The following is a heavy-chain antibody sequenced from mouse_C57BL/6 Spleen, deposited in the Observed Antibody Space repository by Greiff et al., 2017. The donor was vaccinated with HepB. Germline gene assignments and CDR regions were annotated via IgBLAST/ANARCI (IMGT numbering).Heavy chain of an antibody. J-gene: IGHJ2*01. CDR1: GYTFTSYW. CDR3: ARGYYGSSYGFDY. V-gene: IGHV1-50*01. CDR2: IEPSDSYT. Sequence: QVQLQQPGAELVKPGASVKLSCKASGYTFTSYWMQWVKQRPGQGLEWIGEIEPSDSYTNYNQKFKGKATLTVDTSSSTAYMQLSSLTSEDSAVYYCARGYYGSSYGFDYWGQGTTLTVSS. D-gene: IGHD1-1*01.